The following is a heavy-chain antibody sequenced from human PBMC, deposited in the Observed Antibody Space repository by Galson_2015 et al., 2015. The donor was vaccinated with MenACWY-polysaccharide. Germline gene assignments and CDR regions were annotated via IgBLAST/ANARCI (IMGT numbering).Heavy chain of an antibody. D-gene: IGHD6-19*01. V-gene: IGHV1-8*01. CDR1: GYTFSSYD. J-gene: IGHJ4*02. CDR3: ARGRRDTAVAAPAAVLLDY. Sequence: SVKVSCKASGYTFSSYDINWVRQATGQRLEWMGWMNPNSGNTGYAQKFQGRVTMTRNTSISTAYMELSGLTSEDTAVYYCARGRRDTAVAAPAAVLLDYWGQGILVTVSS. CDR2: MNPNSGNT.